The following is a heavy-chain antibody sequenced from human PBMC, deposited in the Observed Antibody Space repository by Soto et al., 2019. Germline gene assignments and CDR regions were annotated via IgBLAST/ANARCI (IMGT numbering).Heavy chain of an antibody. CDR2: INKSGGST. Sequence: GGSLRLSCAASGFTFSSFAMSWVRQAPGKGLEWVSTINKSGGSTYYADSVKGRFTISRDNSKSMLFLQINGLRAEDTAVYYCAKDPPTTGTTFDYWGRGTLVTVYS. D-gene: IGHD1-1*01. J-gene: IGHJ4*02. CDR1: GFTFSSFA. V-gene: IGHV3-23*01. CDR3: AKDPPTTGTTFDY.